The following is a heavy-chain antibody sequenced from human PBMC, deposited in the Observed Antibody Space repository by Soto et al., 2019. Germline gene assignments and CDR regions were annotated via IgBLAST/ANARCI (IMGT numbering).Heavy chain of an antibody. CDR1: GYTFRNYN. J-gene: IGHJ6*03. V-gene: IGHV1-8*01. CDR3: AREAASDPSFYYHYMDV. D-gene: IGHD3-10*01. Sequence: ASVKVSCKASGYTFRNYNINWLRQASGQGLEWMGWMNPDSGNTGYAEKFQGRVTMTRNRSISTAYMELSGLRSEDTAVYYCAREAASDPSFYYHYMDVWGKGTTVTVSS. CDR2: MNPDSGNT.